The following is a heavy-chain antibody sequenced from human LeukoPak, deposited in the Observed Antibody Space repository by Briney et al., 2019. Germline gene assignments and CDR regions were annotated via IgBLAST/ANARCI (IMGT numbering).Heavy chain of an antibody. CDR1: GYSFTSYW. D-gene: IGHD2-21*02. CDR3: AGLSYCGGDCYYSSYFDY. V-gene: IGHV5-51*01. Sequence: GESLKISCKGSGYSFTSYWIAWVRQMPGKGLEWMGIIYPGDSDTRYSPSFQGQVTISVDKSISTAYLQWSSLKASDTAMYYCAGLSYCGGDCYYSSYFDYWGQGTLVTVSS. J-gene: IGHJ4*02. CDR2: IYPGDSDT.